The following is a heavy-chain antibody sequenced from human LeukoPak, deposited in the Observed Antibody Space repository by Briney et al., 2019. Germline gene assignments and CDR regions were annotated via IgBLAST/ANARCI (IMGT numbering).Heavy chain of an antibody. CDR3: AKRAQYNGNYPLDY. J-gene: IGHJ4*02. CDR2: TSDRGDYT. V-gene: IGHV3-23*01. Sequence: GGSLRLSCAASGFTFTSYSMSWVRQAPGKGLEWVSGTSDRGDYTYYADSVKGRFTISRDNSKDTLYLQMNSLRAEDTALYFCAKRAQYNGNYPLDYWGQGTLVTVSS. CDR1: GFTFTSYS. D-gene: IGHD1-26*01.